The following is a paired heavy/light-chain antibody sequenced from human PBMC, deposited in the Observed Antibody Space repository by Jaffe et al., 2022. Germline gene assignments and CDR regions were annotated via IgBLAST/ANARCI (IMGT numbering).Heavy chain of an antibody. D-gene: IGHD4-17*01. CDR1: GFTFSSYA. V-gene: IGHV3-23*01. J-gene: IGHJ4*02. Sequence: EVQLLESGGGLVQPGGSLRLSCAASGFTFSSYAMSWVRQAPGKGLEWVSAISGSGGSTYYADSVKGRFTISRDNSKNTLYLQMNSLRAEDTAVYYCAKDWQLWSDYGDETPFDYWGQGTLVTVSS. CDR2: ISGSGGST. CDR3: AKDWQLWSDYGDETPFDY.
Light chain of an antibody. CDR3: QQRSNWPQT. J-gene: IGKJ4*01. CDR2: DAS. V-gene: IGKV3-11*01. CDR1: QSVSSY. Sequence: EIVLTQSPATLSLSPGERATLSCRASQSVSSYLAWYQQKPGQAPRLLIYDASNRATGIPARFSGSGSGTDFTLTISSLEPEDFAVYYCQQRSNWPQTFGGGTKVEIK.